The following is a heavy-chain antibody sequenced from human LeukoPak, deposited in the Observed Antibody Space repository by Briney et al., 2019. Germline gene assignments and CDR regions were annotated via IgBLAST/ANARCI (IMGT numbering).Heavy chain of an antibody. CDR2: LSAYNGNT. Sequence: SVQVSCNASGSTFTTDGISWMGPATGQGLEWMGWLSAYNGNTNYAQKLQGRVTMTTDTSTSTVYIELRRLSSDDTAMYYCARAGGYYGSGGYDNWGQGTLVTVSS. J-gene: IGHJ4*01. V-gene: IGHV1-18*01. CDR3: ARAGGYYGSGGYDN. CDR1: GSTFTTDG. D-gene: IGHD3-22*01.